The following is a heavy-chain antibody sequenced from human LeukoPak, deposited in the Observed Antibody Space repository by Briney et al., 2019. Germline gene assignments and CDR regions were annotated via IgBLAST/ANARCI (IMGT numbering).Heavy chain of an antibody. J-gene: IGHJ3*02. CDR3: ARVNLGGSYFWSVAFGAFDI. D-gene: IGHD1-26*01. V-gene: IGHV4-39*07. CDR1: GGSISSSSYY. Sequence: PSETLSLTCTVSGGSISSSSYYWGWIRQPPGKGLEWIGSIYYSGSTYYNPSLKSRVTISVDTSKNQFSLKLSSVTAADTAVYYCARVNLGGSYFWSVAFGAFDIWGQGTMVTVSS. CDR2: IYYSGST.